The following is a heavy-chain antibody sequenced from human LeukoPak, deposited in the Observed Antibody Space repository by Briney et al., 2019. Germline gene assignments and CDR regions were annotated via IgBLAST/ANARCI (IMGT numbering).Heavy chain of an antibody. CDR1: GYSFTNYW. CDR3: ATVSSMVRGVPFDY. Sequence: PGASLRISCKGSGYSFTNYWINWVRQMPGKGLGWMGRIDPSDSYTNYSPSFQGHVTISADKSISTAYLQWSSLKASDTAMYYCATVSSMVRGVPFDYWGQGTLVTVSS. D-gene: IGHD3-10*01. CDR2: IDPSDSYT. V-gene: IGHV5-10-1*01. J-gene: IGHJ4*02.